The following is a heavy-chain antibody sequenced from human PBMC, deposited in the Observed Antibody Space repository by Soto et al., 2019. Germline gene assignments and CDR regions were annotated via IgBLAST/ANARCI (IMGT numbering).Heavy chain of an antibody. CDR1: GYTLTNYA. Sequence: GASVKVSCKASGYTLTNYAMHWVRQAPGQGLEWMGWINAGNGNTKYSQKFQGRVTITGDTSATTAYMELSSLRSEDTAVYYCARSTFQAAYSSSWPAXDYWGQGTLVTVSS. CDR3: ARSTFQAAYSSSWPAXDY. V-gene: IGHV1-3*01. D-gene: IGHD6-13*01. J-gene: IGHJ4*02. CDR2: INAGNGNT.